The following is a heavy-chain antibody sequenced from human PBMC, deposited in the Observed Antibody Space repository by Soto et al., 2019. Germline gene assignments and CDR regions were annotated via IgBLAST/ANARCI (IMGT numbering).Heavy chain of an antibody. CDR1: GYTFTNYY. Sequence: QVQLVQSGAEVKKPGASVKVSCKASGYTFTNYYIHWVRQAPGQGLEWMGIINPISGSTNYAQKFQCRVTFTYDTSTSTVYMELSGLISECTAVLYCARDLAAGEHWGQGTLVTVSS. CDR3: ARDLAAGEH. J-gene: IGHJ4*02. V-gene: IGHV1-46*01. CDR2: INPISGST. D-gene: IGHD6-13*01.